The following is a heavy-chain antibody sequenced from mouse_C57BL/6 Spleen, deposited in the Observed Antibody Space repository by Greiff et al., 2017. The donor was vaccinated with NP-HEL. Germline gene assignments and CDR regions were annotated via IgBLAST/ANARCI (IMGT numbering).Heavy chain of an antibody. D-gene: IGHD1-1*01. Sequence: QVQLQQPGAELVRPGSSVKLSCKASGYTFTSYWMHWVKQRPIQGLEWIGNIDPSDSETHYNQKFKDKATLTVDKSSSTAYMQLSSLTSEDSAVYYCARRAVVATEAMDYWGQGTSVTVSS. V-gene: IGHV1-52*01. CDR1: GYTFTSYW. CDR2: IDPSDSET. CDR3: ARRAVVATEAMDY. J-gene: IGHJ4*01.